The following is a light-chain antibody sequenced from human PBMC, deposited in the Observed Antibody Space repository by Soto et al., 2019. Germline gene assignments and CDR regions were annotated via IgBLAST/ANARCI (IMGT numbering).Light chain of an antibody. Sequence: IQVTQSPSSLSASVGDRITITCRASQGVSTYLAWYQQKPGKAPKLLIYAAYTLQSGVPSRLSGGGSGTDFTLTISSLQPEDFATYYCHQLNRNPTFGGGTKVEIK. CDR3: HQLNRNPT. V-gene: IGKV1-9*01. CDR1: QGVSTY. CDR2: AAY. J-gene: IGKJ4*01.